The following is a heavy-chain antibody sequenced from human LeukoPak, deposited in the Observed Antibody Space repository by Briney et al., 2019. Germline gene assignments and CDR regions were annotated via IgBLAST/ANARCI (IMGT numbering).Heavy chain of an antibody. CDR3: ARDSSRWYFDL. CDR1: GGSISSSSYY. V-gene: IGHV4-39*07. J-gene: IGHJ2*01. Sequence: NASETLSLTCTVSGGSISSSSYYWGWIRQPPGKGLEWIGSIYYSGSTYYNPSLKSRVTLSVDTSKNQFSLKLSSVTAADTAVYYCARDSSRWYFDLWGRGTLVTVSS. CDR2: IYYSGST. D-gene: IGHD6-13*01.